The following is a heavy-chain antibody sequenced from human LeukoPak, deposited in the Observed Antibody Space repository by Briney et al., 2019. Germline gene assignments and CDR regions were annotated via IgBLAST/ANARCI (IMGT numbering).Heavy chain of an antibody. CDR1: GFIFSSYA. Sequence: PGGSLRLSCAASGFIFSSYAMSWVRQAPGKGLEWVSGISGSGGSKHYADFAKGRFTISRDNSKNTLYLQMNSLRVGDTAVYYCAKGLFDPRYYYGSGSYGAFDIWGQGTMVTVSS. CDR2: ISGSGGSK. V-gene: IGHV3-23*01. J-gene: IGHJ3*02. D-gene: IGHD3-10*01. CDR3: AKGLFDPRYYYGSGSYGAFDI.